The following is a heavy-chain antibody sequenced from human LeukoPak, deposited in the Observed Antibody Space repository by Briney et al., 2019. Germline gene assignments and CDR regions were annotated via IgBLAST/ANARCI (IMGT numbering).Heavy chain of an antibody. CDR2: ISGHNDNT. CDR1: GYSFTTYG. D-gene: IGHD1-26*01. Sequence: ASVKVSCKASGYSFTTYGISWVRQAPGQGLEWIGWISGHNDNTVYAQNIRGRVTMTTDTSTGIAYMELRSLRSGDTAIYYCARDLPLGSMGGSTFDYWGQGTLVTVSS. V-gene: IGHV1-18*01. CDR3: ARDLPLGSMGGSTFDY. J-gene: IGHJ4*02.